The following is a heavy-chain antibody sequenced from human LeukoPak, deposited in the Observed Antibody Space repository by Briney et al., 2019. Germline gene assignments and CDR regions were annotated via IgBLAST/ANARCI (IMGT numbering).Heavy chain of an antibody. CDR1: GFAFSDYD. V-gene: IGHV3-13*01. J-gene: IGHJ4*02. D-gene: IGHD1-1*01. CDR3: AGVAKERVGGVYYFDY. CDR2: IGTAGDT. Sequence: GGSLRLSCAASGFAFSDYDMHWVRQATGKGLEWVSAIGTAGDTYYTGSVKGRFTISRENAKNSLYLQMNSLRAGDTAVYYCAGVAKERVGGVYYFDYWGQGTLVTVSS.